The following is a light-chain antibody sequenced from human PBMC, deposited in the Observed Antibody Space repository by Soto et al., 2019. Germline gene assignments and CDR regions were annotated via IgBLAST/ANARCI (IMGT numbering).Light chain of an antibody. CDR1: QSVAGN. CDR3: QQSNNWPPLT. Sequence: EVVMTQSPATLSVSPGETATLSCRASQSVAGNLAWHQQKPGQPPRLLIYGVSTRATGVPARFSGSGSETEFSLTISSLQIEDFALYYCQQSNNWPPLTFGGGTKVDIK. J-gene: IGKJ4*01. CDR2: GVS. V-gene: IGKV3-15*01.